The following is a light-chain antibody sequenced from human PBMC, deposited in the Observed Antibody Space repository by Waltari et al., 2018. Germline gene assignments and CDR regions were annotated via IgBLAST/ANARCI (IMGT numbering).Light chain of an antibody. Sequence: QAGLTQPPSVSTGLRQTATLTCTWNSNNVGNQGAARIQQDPDHPPKLLSYRNKNRPSGISERFSASRSGNTASLTITGLQPEDEADYYCSAWDSSLSVHVFGTGTKVTVL. J-gene: IGLJ1*01. CDR1: SNNVGNQG. V-gene: IGLV10-54*04. CDR2: RNK. CDR3: SAWDSSLSVHV.